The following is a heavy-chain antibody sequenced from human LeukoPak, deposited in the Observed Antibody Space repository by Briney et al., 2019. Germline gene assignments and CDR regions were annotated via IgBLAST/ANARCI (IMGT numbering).Heavy chain of an antibody. D-gene: IGHD6-13*01. Sequence: SETLSLTCAVYGGSFSGYYWSWIRQPPGKGLEWIGEINHSGSTNYNPSLKSRVTISVDTSKNQFSLKLSSVTAADTAVYYCARRSISYSYYMDVWGKGTTVTVSS. CDR2: INHSGST. CDR1: GGSFSGYY. J-gene: IGHJ6*03. V-gene: IGHV4-34*01. CDR3: ARRSISYSYYMDV.